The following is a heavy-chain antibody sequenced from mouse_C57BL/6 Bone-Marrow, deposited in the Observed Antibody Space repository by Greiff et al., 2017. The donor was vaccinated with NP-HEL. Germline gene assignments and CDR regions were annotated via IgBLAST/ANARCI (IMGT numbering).Heavy chain of an antibody. J-gene: IGHJ2*01. D-gene: IGHD2-3*01. CDR3: ARWIYDGYSLFDY. CDR1: GYTFTSYW. V-gene: IGHV1-55*01. CDR2: IYPGSGST. Sequence: QVHVKQPGAELVKPGASVKMSCKASGYTFTSYWITWVKQRPGQGLEWIGDIYPGSGSTNYNEKFKSKATLTVDTSSSTAYMQLSSLTSEDSAVYYCARWIYDGYSLFDYWGQGTTLTVSS.